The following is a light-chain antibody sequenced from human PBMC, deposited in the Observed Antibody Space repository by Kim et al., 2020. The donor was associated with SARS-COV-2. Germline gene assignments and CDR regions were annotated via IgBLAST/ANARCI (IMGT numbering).Light chain of an antibody. V-gene: IGKV1-39*01. J-gene: IGKJ4*01. CDR2: AAS. Sequence: ATVGDRVTITCRASQSISSYLNWYQQKPGKAPKLLIYAASSLQSGVPSRFSGSGSGTDFTLTISSLQPEDFATYYWQQSYSTPLTFGGGTKVDIK. CDR3: QQSYSTPLT. CDR1: QSISSY.